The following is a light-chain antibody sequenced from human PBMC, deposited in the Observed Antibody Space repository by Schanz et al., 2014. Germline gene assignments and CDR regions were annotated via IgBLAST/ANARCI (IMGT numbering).Light chain of an antibody. V-gene: IGKV4-1*01. CDR2: WAS. CDR3: QQYYGLPLT. CDR1: QSVLYTSDNKNY. Sequence: DIVMTRSPDSLAVSLGERATINCKSSQSVLYTSDNKNYLAWYQHKPGQPPKLLISWASTRESGVPDRFSGSGSGTDFTLTISSLQAEDVAVYYCQQYYGLPLTFGGGTKVEIK. J-gene: IGKJ4*01.